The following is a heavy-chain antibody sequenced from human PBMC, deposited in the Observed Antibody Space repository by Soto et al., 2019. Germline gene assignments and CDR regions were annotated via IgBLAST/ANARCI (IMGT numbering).Heavy chain of an antibody. D-gene: IGHD3-10*01. V-gene: IGHV3-21*01. CDR1: GFTFSSYI. J-gene: IGHJ6*02. CDR2: ISSSSSYI. CDR3: ARASRGSRFSVMDV. Sequence: GGSLRLSCAASGFTFSSYIMNWVRQAPGKGLEWVSSISSSSSYIYYADSVKGRFTISRDNAKNSLYLQMNSLRAEDTAVYYCARASRGSRFSVMDVWGQGTTVTV.